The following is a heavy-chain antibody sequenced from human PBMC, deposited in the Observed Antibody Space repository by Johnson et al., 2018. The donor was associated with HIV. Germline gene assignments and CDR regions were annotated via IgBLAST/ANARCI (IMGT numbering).Heavy chain of an antibody. Sequence: VQLVESGGGLVKPGGSLRLSCAASGFTFTNAWMTWVRQAPGKGLEWVGRIKSKTDGGTTDYAAPVKGRFTISRDDSKNTLYLQMNSLKTEDTAVYYCAKGGEYSSSWSAFDIWGQGTMVTVSS. J-gene: IGHJ3*02. CDR3: AKGGEYSSSWSAFDI. D-gene: IGHD6-6*01. V-gene: IGHV3-15*01. CDR2: IKSKTDGGTT. CDR1: GFTFTNAW.